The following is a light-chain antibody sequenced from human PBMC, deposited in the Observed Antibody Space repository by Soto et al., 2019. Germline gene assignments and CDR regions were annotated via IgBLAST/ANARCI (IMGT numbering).Light chain of an antibody. J-gene: IGKJ1*01. V-gene: IGKV3-20*01. CDR2: GAS. CDR1: QSVTSSY. CDR3: QQYGSSPWT. Sequence: EIVLTQSPGTLSLSPGERAALSCRATQSVTSSYLAWYQQKTGQAPRLLIYGASSRATDIPDRVSGSGSGTDFTLTISSLEPEGFAVYYCQQYGSSPWTFGQGTKVEIK.